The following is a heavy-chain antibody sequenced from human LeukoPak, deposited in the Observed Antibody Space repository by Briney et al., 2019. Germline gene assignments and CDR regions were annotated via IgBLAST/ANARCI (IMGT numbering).Heavy chain of an antibody. CDR1: GFTFSDHY. J-gene: IGHJ4*02. D-gene: IGHD6-19*01. CDR2: ISWNSGSI. Sequence: GGSLRLSCAASGFTFSDHYMDWVRQAPGKGLEWVSGISWNSGSIGYADSVKGRFTISRDNAKNSLYLQMNSLRAEDTALYYCAKDMDSSGWYPNYDYWGQGTLVTVSS. V-gene: IGHV3-9*01. CDR3: AKDMDSSGWYPNYDY.